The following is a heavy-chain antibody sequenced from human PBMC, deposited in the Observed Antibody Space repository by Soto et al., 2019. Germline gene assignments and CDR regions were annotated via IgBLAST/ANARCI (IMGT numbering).Heavy chain of an antibody. CDR2: INPTSGGT. Sequence: ASVKVSCKASGYTFTGYYMHWVRQAPGQGLEWMGWINPTSGGTNYAQKFQGRVTMTRDTSISTAYMELSRLRSDDTAVYYCARDRYGDYYYYYGMDVWGQGTTVTVSS. CDR1: GYTFTGYY. J-gene: IGHJ6*02. CDR3: ARDRYGDYYYYYGMDV. D-gene: IGHD4-17*01. V-gene: IGHV1-2*02.